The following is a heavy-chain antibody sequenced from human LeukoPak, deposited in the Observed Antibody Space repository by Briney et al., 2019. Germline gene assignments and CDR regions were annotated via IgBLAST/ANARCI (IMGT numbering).Heavy chain of an antibody. V-gene: IGHV4-34*01. D-gene: IGHD3-22*01. J-gene: IGHJ4*02. CDR1: GGSFSGYY. CDR2: INHSGST. CDR3: ASGAYYYDSSGYYSSTYYFDY. Sequence: SETLSLTCAVYGGSFSGYYWSWIRQPPGKGLEWIGEINHSGSTNYNPSLKSRVTISVDTSKNQFSLKLSSVTAADTAVYYCASGAYYYDSSGYYSSTYYFDYWGQGTLVTVSS.